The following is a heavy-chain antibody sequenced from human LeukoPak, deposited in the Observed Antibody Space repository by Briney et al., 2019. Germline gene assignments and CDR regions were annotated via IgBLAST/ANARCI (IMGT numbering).Heavy chain of an antibody. V-gene: IGHV3-23*01. CDR2: ISGSGGST. Sequence: GGSLRLSCAASGFTFSSYAMSWVRQAPGKGLEWVSAISGSGGSTYYADSVKGRFTISRDNSKNTLYLQMNSLRAEDTAVYYCAXSDXDXXXXGYWGQXTXVTVSS. D-gene: IGHD3-16*01. J-gene: IGHJ4*02. CDR3: AXSDXDXXXXGY. CDR1: GFTFSSYA.